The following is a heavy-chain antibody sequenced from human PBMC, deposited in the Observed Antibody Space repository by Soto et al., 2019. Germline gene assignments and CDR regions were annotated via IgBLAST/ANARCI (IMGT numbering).Heavy chain of an antibody. Sequence: EVQLLEPGGGLVQPGGSLRLSCAASGFTVSTDWMYWVRQAPGKGLEWVSVIRGGGNTFYADSVEGRFTISRDKSKNTLYLQMNSLRAEDTAVYYCVRENYYYGMDVWGQGTTVSVSS. CDR2: IRGGGNT. CDR1: GFTVSTDW. CDR3: VRENYYYGMDV. J-gene: IGHJ6*02. V-gene: IGHV3-66*01.